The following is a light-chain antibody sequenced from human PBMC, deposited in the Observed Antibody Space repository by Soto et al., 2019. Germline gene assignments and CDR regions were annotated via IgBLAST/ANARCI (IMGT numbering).Light chain of an antibody. Sequence: DIQMTQSPSSLSASVGDRVTITCRASQGISNSLAWYKQKPGKVPKLLIYAASILQSGLPSRCSGGGSGTDFTRTISSLQPGDVASYYGQEYNSAPWTVGQGTKVVIK. CDR1: QGISNS. CDR3: QEYNSAPWT. V-gene: IGKV1-27*01. J-gene: IGKJ1*01. CDR2: AAS.